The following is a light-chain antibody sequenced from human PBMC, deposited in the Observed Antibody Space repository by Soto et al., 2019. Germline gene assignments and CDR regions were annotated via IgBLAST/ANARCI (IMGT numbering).Light chain of an antibody. CDR3: SSYSTSATAYV. V-gene: IGLV2-14*01. Sequence: QSALTQPASLSGSPGQSITISCTGTSSDIGAYNSVSWYQQHPGKAPKLMIYEVRNRPSGVSNRFSGSTSGNTASLTISGLQAEDEADYYCSSYSTSATAYVFGTGTKVTVL. CDR1: SSDIGAYNS. J-gene: IGLJ1*01. CDR2: EVR.